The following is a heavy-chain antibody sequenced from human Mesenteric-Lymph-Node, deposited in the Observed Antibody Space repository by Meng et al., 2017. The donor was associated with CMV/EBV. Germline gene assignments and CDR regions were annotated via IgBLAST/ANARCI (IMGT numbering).Heavy chain of an antibody. V-gene: IGHV3-53*01. CDR3: ARGGYQLLFGWFDP. CDR1: GFTVSDDY. J-gene: IGHJ5*02. CDR2: IYRGGAT. Sequence: GESLKISCAVSGFTVSDDYMSWVRQTPGKGLEWISVIYRGGATHYADSVKGRFTISRDNSKNTLYLQMDSLRVDDTAVYYCARGGYQLLFGWFDPWGQGTLVTVSS. D-gene: IGHD2-2*01.